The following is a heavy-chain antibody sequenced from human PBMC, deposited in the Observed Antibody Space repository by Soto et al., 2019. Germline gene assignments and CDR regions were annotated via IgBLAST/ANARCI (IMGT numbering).Heavy chain of an antibody. J-gene: IGHJ3*02. V-gene: IGHV3-9*01. CDR3: AKDIPNYDFWSGGGVMYAFDI. D-gene: IGHD3-3*01. CDR1: GFTFDDYA. CDR2: ISWNSGSI. Sequence: EVQLVESGGGLVQPGRSLRLSCAASGFTFDDYAMHWVRQAPGKGLEWVSGISWNSGSIGYADSVKGRFTISRDNAKNSLYLQMNSLRAEDTALYYCAKDIPNYDFWSGGGVMYAFDIWGQGTMVTVSS.